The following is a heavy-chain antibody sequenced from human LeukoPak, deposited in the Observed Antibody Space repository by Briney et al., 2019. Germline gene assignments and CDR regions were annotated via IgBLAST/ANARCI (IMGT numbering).Heavy chain of an antibody. CDR3: AIPPTGYSSGWYVY. CDR2: ISFSGST. CDR1: RASLSRYY. V-gene: IGHV4-59*12. D-gene: IGHD6-19*01. Sequence: PPETLSLTCTLSRASLSRYYWSCMRQTPGKGLGWIGYISFSGSTNYNPSLKSRVTISVDTSKNQFSLKLTSVTAADTAVYYCAIPPTGYSSGWYVYWGQGTLVTVSS. J-gene: IGHJ4*02.